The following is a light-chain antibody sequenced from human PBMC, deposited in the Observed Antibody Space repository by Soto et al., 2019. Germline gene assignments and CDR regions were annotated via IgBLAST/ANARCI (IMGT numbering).Light chain of an antibody. CDR3: QVWDSSSDHVV. CDR2: DDS. CDR1: XIRSKS. J-gene: IGLJ2*01. V-gene: IGLV3-21*02. Sequence: SYELTQPPSVSVAPGQTAXXXXXGXXIRSKSVHWYQQKPSQAPVLVVYDDSDRPSGIPERFSGSNSGNTATLTISRVEAGDEADYYCQVWDSSSDHVVFGGGTQLTVL.